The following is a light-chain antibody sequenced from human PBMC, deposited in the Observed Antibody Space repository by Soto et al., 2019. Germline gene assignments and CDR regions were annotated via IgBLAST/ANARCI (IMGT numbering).Light chain of an antibody. Sequence: QPVLTQSPSASASLGASVKLTCTLSSGHSSYAIAWHQQQPEKGPRYLMKLHSDGSHSKGDGIPDRFSGSSSGAERYLTISSLQSEDEAYYYCQTWGTGTVVFGGGTKVTVL. V-gene: IGLV4-69*01. CDR3: QTWGTGTVV. CDR2: LHSDGSH. CDR1: SGHSSYA. J-gene: IGLJ2*01.